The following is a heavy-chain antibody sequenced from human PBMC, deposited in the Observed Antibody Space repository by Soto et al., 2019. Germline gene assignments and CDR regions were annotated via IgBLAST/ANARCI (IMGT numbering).Heavy chain of an antibody. CDR3: VRDGVGLWRAFDN. Sequence: GGSLRLSCAASGFTLSDSYMSWIRQAPGKGLEWVGKIRSIGTTTYYADSVKGRFTISRDNAKNSLYLQMNSLRAEDTAVYYCVRDGVGLWRAFDNWGQGTLVTVSS. CDR1: GFTLSDSY. V-gene: IGHV3-11*01. CDR2: IRSIGTTT. D-gene: IGHD3-16*01. J-gene: IGHJ4*02.